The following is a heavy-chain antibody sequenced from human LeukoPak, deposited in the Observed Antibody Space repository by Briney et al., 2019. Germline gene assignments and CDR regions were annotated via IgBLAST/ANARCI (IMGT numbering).Heavy chain of an antibody. V-gene: IGHV4-39*07. CDR1: GGSISSSSYY. CDR2: IYYSGST. CDR3: ARARSESSWPYYYYGMDV. J-gene: IGHJ6*02. Sequence: SETLSLTCTVSGGSISSSSYYWGWIRQPPGKGLEWIGSIYYSGSTYYNPSLKSRVTISVDTSKNQFSLKLSSVTAADTAVYYCARARSESSWPYYYYGMDVWGQGTTVTVSS. D-gene: IGHD6-13*01.